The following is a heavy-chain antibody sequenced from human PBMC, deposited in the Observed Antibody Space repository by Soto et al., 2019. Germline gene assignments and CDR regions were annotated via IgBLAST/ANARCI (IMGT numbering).Heavy chain of an antibody. CDR2: IYHSGST. CDR1: SGSISSSNW. CDR3: ARVGEYCSGGSCYGNFQH. D-gene: IGHD2-15*01. V-gene: IGHV4-4*02. J-gene: IGHJ1*01. Sequence: QVQLQESGPGLVKPSGTLSLTCAVSSGSISSSNWWSWVRQPPGKGLEWIGEIYHSGSTNYNPSLKSRVTISVDKSKNQFSLKLSSVTAADTAVYYCARVGEYCSGGSCYGNFQHCGQCTLVTVSS.